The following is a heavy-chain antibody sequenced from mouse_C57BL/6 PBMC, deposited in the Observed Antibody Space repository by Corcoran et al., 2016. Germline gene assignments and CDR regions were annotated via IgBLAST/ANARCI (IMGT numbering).Heavy chain of an antibody. D-gene: IGHD2-12*01. Sequence: QIQLVQSGPELKKPGETVKISCKASGYTFTTYGMSWVKQAPGKGLKWMGWINTYSGVPTYADDFKGRFAFSLETSASTAYLQINNLKNEDTATYFCATYDKGYAMDYWGQGTSVTVSS. J-gene: IGHJ4*01. CDR1: GYTFTTYG. V-gene: IGHV9-3*01. CDR2: INTYSGVP. CDR3: ATYDKGYAMDY.